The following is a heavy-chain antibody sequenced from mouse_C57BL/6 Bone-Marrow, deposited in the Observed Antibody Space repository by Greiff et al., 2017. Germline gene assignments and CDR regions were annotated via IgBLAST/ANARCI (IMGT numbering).Heavy chain of an antibody. J-gene: IGHJ4*01. CDR3: ARYWGAVDY. CDR1: GFTFTDYY. V-gene: IGHV7-3*01. Sequence: EVHLVESGGGLVQPGGSLSLSCAASGFTFTDYYMSWVRQPPGKALEWLGFIRNKANGYTTEYNASVKGRFTISRDNSQSILYLQMNALRAEDSATYYCARYWGAVDYWGQGTSVTVSS. CDR2: IRNKANGYTT.